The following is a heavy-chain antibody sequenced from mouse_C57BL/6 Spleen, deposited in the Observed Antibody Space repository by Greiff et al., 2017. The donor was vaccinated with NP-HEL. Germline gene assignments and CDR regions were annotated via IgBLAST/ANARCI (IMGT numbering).Heavy chain of an antibody. V-gene: IGHV1-53*01. CDR2: INPSNGGT. D-gene: IGHD1-1*01. Sequence: VQLQQPGPELVKPGASVKLSCKASGYTFTSYWMHWVKQRPGQGLEWIGNINPSNGGTNYNEKFKSKATLTVDKSSSTAYMQLSSLTSEDSAVYYCAREYYYGSSWNYAMDYWGQGTSVTVSS. CDR3: AREYYYGSSWNYAMDY. J-gene: IGHJ4*01. CDR1: GYTFTSYW.